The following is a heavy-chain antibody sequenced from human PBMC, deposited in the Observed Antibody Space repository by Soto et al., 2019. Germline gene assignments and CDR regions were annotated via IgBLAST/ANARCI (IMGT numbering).Heavy chain of an antibody. D-gene: IGHD1-26*01. CDR1: GFAFSIYA. V-gene: IGHV3-23*01. J-gene: IGHJ4*02. Sequence: VQLLESGGDLVQPGGSLRLSCAASGFAFSIYAMSWVRQAPGKGLDWVSTIIGNGDTTYYADSVKGRFTISRDNSRNTLYLEMNSLRAEDTAVYYCAKDVVPDSIVYFEYWGPGTLVSVSS. CDR3: AKDVVPDSIVYFEY. CDR2: IIGNGDTT.